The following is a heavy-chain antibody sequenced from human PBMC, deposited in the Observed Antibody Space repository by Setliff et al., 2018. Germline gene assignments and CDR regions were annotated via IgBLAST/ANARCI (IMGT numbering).Heavy chain of an antibody. J-gene: IGHJ4*02. D-gene: IGHD3-3*01. Sequence: GESLKISCAASGFVFGTYGMHWVRQAPGKGLDWVASVRFDGSYKVYADSVKGRFTISRDNSENTLFLQMTSLRPEDTGIYYCARAQNIFGGNFDSWGQGTLVTVSS. CDR1: GFVFGTYG. CDR3: ARAQNIFGGNFDS. CDR2: VRFDGSYK. V-gene: IGHV3-30*02.